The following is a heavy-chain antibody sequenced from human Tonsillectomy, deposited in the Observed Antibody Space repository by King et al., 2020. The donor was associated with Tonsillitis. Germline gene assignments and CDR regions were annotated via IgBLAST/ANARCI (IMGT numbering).Heavy chain of an antibody. V-gene: IGHV3-13*04. CDR1: GFTFSNYD. D-gene: IGHD1-26*01. J-gene: IGHJ6*03. CDR2: IGTAADT. Sequence: DVQLVESGGGLVQPGGSLRLSCAASGFTFSNYDMHWVRQAAGEGLEWVSAIGTAADTFYPGSVKGRFTISRDNAKNSLYLHMNDLRAGDTAVYYCARGPIDPGIVGAKNYMDVWGKGTTVTVSS. CDR3: ARGPIDPGIVGAKNYMDV.